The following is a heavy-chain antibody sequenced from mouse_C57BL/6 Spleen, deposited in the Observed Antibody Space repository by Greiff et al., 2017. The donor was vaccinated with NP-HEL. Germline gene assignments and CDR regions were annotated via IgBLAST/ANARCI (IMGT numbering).Heavy chain of an antibody. V-gene: IGHV1-61*01. CDR1: GYTFTSYW. D-gene: IGHD2-4*01. CDR2: IYPSDSET. J-gene: IGHJ3*01. Sequence: QVQLQQPGAELVRPGSSVKLSCKASGYTFTSYWMDWVKQRPGQGLEWIGNIYPSDSETHYNQKFKDKATLTVDKSSSTAYMQLSSLTSEDSAVYYCAIIYYDSCWDWGQGTLVTVSA. CDR3: AIIYYDSCWD.